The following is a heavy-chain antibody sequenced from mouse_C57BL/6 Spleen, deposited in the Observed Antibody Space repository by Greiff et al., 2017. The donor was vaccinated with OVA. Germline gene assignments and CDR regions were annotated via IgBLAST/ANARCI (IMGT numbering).Heavy chain of an antibody. J-gene: IGHJ2*01. D-gene: IGHD2-5*01. V-gene: IGHV1-74*01. CDR1: GYTFTSYW. CDR3: AISYSNYFYFDY. Sequence: QVQLQQPGAELVKPGASVKVSCKASGYTFTSYWMHWVKQRPGQGLEWIGRIHPSDSDTNYNQKFKGKATLTVDKAYSTAYMQLSSLTSEDSAVYYCAISYSNYFYFDYWGQGTTLTVSS. CDR2: IHPSDSDT.